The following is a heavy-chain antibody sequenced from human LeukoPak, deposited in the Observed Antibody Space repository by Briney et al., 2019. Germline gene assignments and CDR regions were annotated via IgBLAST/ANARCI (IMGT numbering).Heavy chain of an antibody. D-gene: IGHD3-10*01. CDR1: GFTFSSYS. CDR3: ARDRGFGQADV. V-gene: IGHV3-21*01. J-gene: IGHJ6*04. Sequence: GGSLRLSCAASGFTFSSYSMNWVRQAPGKGLEWVSSITSSSSYIYYADSVKGRFTISRDNAKNSLYLQMNSLRAEDTAVYYCARDRGFGQADVWGKGTTVTVSS. CDR2: ITSSSSYI.